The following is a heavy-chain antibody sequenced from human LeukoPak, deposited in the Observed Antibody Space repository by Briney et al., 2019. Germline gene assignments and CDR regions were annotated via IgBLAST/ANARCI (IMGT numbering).Heavy chain of an antibody. J-gene: IGHJ5*02. D-gene: IGHD6-19*01. Sequence: ASVKVSCKASGYTFTGYYMRWVRQAPGQGPEWMGWINPNSGGTNYAQKFQGRVTMTRDTSLSTVYMELSRLRSDDTAVYYCATQATSGWHFSWGQGTLVTVSS. V-gene: IGHV1-2*02. CDR1: GYTFTGYY. CDR3: ATQATSGWHFS. CDR2: INPNSGGT.